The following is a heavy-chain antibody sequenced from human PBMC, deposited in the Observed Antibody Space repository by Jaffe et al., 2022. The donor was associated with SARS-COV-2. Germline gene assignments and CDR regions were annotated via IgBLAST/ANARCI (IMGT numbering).Heavy chain of an antibody. Sequence: QITLKESGPTLVKPTQTLTLTCTFSGFSLSTSGVGVGWIRQPPGKALEWLALIYWNDDKRYSPSLKSRLTITKDTSKNQVVLTMTNMDPVDTATYYCAHRSTVTFFWSAFDIWGQGTMVTVSS. J-gene: IGHJ3*02. CDR1: GFSLSTSGVG. V-gene: IGHV2-5*01. CDR2: IYWNDDK. CDR3: AHRSTVTFFWSAFDI. D-gene: IGHD4-4*01.